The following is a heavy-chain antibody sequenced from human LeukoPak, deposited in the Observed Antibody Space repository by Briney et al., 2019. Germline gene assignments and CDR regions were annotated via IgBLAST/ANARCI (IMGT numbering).Heavy chain of an antibody. CDR2: ISYDGSNK. Sequence: PGRSLRLSCAASGFTFSSYAMHWVRQAPGKGLEWVAVISYDGSNKNYADSVKGRFTISRDSSKNTLYLQMNSLRAEDTAVYYCARDPSWGYPASYFDYWGQGTLVTVSS. J-gene: IGHJ4*02. CDR3: ARDPSWGYPASYFDY. V-gene: IGHV3-30*04. CDR1: GFTFSSYA. D-gene: IGHD3-16*01.